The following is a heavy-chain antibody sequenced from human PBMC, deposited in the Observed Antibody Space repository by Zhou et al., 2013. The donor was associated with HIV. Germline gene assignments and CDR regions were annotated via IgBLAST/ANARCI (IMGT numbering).Heavy chain of an antibody. Sequence: QVQLVQSGAEVKKPGSSVKVSCKVSGGTFSSYAINWVRQAPGQGLEWMGRIIPVFGTTNYAQKFQGRVTITADQSTSTAYMELSSLRSGDTAIYYCARTPSISYYLHYVDYWGQGTLDTVSS. CDR1: GGTFSSYA. V-gene: IGHV1-69*13. CDR3: ARTPSISYYLHYVDY. CDR2: IIPVFGTT. J-gene: IGHJ4*02. D-gene: IGHD1-26*01.